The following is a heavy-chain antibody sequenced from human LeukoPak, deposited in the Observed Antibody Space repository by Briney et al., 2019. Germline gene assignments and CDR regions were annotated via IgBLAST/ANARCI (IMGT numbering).Heavy chain of an antibody. V-gene: IGHV3-48*02. D-gene: IGHD3-22*01. Sequence: GGSLRLSCSASGFTFSNYNMNRVRQAPGKGLEWVSYISVSSSIIYYADSVKGRFTISRDNAKNSLYLQMNSLRDEDTAVYYCAREGSGYPDYWGQGTLVTVSS. CDR3: AREGSGYPDY. J-gene: IGHJ4*02. CDR2: ISVSSSII. CDR1: GFTFSNYN.